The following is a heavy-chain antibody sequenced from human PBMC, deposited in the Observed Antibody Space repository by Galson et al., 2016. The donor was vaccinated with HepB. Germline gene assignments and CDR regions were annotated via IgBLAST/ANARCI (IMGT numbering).Heavy chain of an antibody. CDR2: ISNDGSNK. CDR1: GFIFRSYA. J-gene: IGHJ6*04. V-gene: IGHV3-30-3*01. D-gene: IGHD1-1*01. CDR3: ARFIASPWNDYYYYGMDV. Sequence: SLRLSCADSGFIFRSYAMNWVRQAPGTGLEWLAVISNDGSNKYFADSVKGRFTISRDNSKNTLYLQMNSLRAEDTAVYYCARFIASPWNDYYYYGMDVWGKGTTVTVSS.